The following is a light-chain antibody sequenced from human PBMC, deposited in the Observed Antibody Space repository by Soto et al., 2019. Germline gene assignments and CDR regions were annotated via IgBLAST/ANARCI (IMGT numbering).Light chain of an antibody. Sequence: DIVMTQSPDSLAVSLGERATINCNSSQSVLYSSNNKNYLAWYQQKPGQPPKLLIYWESTRESGVPDRFSGSGSGKDLTLTTSSLQAEDVAVYYCQQYDSTHRTFGGGTKVDIX. J-gene: IGKJ4*01. CDR1: QSVLYSSNNKNY. V-gene: IGKV4-1*01. CDR3: QQYDSTHRT. CDR2: WES.